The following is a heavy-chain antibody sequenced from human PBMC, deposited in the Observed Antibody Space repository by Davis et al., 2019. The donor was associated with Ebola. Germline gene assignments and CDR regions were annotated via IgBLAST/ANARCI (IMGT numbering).Heavy chain of an antibody. Sequence: PGGSLRLSCGVFGESLSYFSWRWIRQPPGKGLEWIGEINHSGRTSYNPSVKSRVTISVDTSKNHFSLNVTSVTAADSAVYCCARGLARIDYWGQGTLVTVSS. CDR3: ARGLARIDY. V-gene: IGHV4-34*01. CDR1: GESLSYFS. CDR2: INHSGRT. J-gene: IGHJ4*02.